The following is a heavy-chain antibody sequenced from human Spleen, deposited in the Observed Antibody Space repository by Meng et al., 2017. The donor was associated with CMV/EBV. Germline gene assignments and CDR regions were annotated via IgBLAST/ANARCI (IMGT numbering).Heavy chain of an antibody. CDR1: GYTFTDYY. V-gene: IGHV1-2*02. D-gene: IGHD3-22*01. CDR2: INPNSGGT. Sequence: ASVKVSCKASGYTFTDYYMYWVRQAPGQGPEWMGWINPNSGGTKYAQKFQGRVTMTRDTSISTAYMELRRLKSDDTAVYYCAREIARIIYYDSSGYIDQWGQGTLVTVSS. CDR3: AREIARIIYYDSSGYIDQ. J-gene: IGHJ4*02.